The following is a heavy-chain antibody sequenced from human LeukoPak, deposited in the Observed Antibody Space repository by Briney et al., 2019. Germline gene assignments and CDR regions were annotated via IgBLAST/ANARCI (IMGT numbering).Heavy chain of an antibody. CDR3: ARTRPLYCGGDCYSNRDAFDI. CDR1: GFTVSSNY. V-gene: IGHV3-53*01. J-gene: IGHJ3*02. Sequence: PGGSLRLSCAASGFTVSSNYMSWVRQAPGKGLEWVSVIYSGGSTYYAGSVKGRFTISRDNSKNTLYLQMNSLRAEDTAVYYCARTRPLYCGGDCYSNRDAFDIWGQGTMVTVSS. D-gene: IGHD2-21*02. CDR2: IYSGGST.